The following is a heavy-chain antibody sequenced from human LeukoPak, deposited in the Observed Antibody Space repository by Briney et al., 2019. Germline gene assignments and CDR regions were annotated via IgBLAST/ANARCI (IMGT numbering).Heavy chain of an antibody. V-gene: IGHV3-23*01. J-gene: IGHJ4*02. D-gene: IGHD6-13*01. CDR2: ISGSGGST. CDR3: ARDHSGYSSSWYQPFDY. CDR1: GFTFSSYA. Sequence: GGSLRLSCAASGFTFSSYAMSWVRQAPGKGLEWVSAISGSGGSTYYADSVKGRFTISRDNSKNTLYLQMNSLRAEDTAVYYCARDHSGYSSSWYQPFDYWGQGTLVTVSS.